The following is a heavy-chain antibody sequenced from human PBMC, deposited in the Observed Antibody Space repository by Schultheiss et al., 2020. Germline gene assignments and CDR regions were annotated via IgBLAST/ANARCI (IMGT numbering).Heavy chain of an antibody. Sequence: ASVKVSCKASGYTFTSYDINWVRQATGQGLEWMGWMNPNSGNTGYAQKFQGRVTMTRDTSISTAYMELSRLRSDDTAVYYCARGLGTSCYSWFDPWGQGTLVTVSS. D-gene: IGHD2-2*01. CDR1: GYTFTSYD. CDR3: ARGLGTSCYSWFDP. CDR2: MNPNSGNT. J-gene: IGHJ5*02. V-gene: IGHV1-8*01.